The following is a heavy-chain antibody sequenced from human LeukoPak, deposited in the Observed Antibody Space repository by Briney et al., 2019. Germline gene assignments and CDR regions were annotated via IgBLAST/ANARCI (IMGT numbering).Heavy chain of an antibody. CDR1: GYTFTSYG. V-gene: IGHV1-18*01. CDR2: ISAYNGDT. CDR3: ARDPEAVAGEKCFDY. J-gene: IGHJ4*02. Sequence: ASVKVSCKASGYTFTSYGISWVRQAPGQGLEWMGWISAYNGDTNYAQKLQGRVTMTTDTSTRTAYMELRSLRSDDTAVYYCARDPEAVAGEKCFDYWGQGTLVTVSS. D-gene: IGHD6-19*01.